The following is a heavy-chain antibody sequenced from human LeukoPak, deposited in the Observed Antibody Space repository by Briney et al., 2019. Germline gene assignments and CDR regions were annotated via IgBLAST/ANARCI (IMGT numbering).Heavy chain of an antibody. CDR2: IYHSGST. J-gene: IGHJ4*02. Sequence: SETLSLTCAVSGYSISSGYYWGWIRQPPGKGLEWIGSIYHSGSTYYNPSLKSRVTISVDTSKNQFSLKLSSVTAADTAVYYCARAIIAAAGVYYFDYWGQGTLVTVSS. CDR1: GYSISSGYY. CDR3: ARAIIAAAGVYYFDY. D-gene: IGHD6-25*01. V-gene: IGHV4-38-2*01.